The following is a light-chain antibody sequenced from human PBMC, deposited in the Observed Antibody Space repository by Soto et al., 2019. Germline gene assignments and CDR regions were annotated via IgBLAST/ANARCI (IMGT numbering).Light chain of an antibody. V-gene: IGKV1-5*03. CDR1: QSVSIW. J-gene: IGKJ1*01. CDR3: QLYNSPPWT. Sequence: DIQMTQSPSTLSASVGDRVTITCRASQSVSIWLAWYQQRPGKVPRLLIYKASTLETGVPARFSGSGSGTEFTLTISSLQPDDSATYYCQLYNSPPWTFGPGTKVEIK. CDR2: KAS.